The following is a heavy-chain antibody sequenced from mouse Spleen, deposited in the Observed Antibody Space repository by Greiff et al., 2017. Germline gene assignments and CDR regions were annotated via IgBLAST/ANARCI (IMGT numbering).Heavy chain of an antibody. J-gene: IGHJ3*01. CDR2: ISSGGGNT. CDR3: ARPYRYDTWFAY. D-gene: IGHD2-14*01. Sequence: EVQGVESGGGLVKLGGSLKLSCAASGFTFSSYAMSWVRQTPEKRLEWVATISSGGGNTYYPDSVKGRFTISRDNAKNTLYLQMSSLKSEDTAMYYCARPYRYDTWFAYWGQGTLVTVSA. CDR1: GFTFSSYA. V-gene: IGHV5-9-3*01.